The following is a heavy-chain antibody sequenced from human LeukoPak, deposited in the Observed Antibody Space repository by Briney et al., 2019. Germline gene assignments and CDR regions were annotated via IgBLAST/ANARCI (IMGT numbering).Heavy chain of an antibody. J-gene: IGHJ4*02. D-gene: IGHD6-19*01. CDR2: INHSGST. CDR1: GGSFSGYY. V-gene: IGHV4-34*01. CDR3: ARGVSVAGTDY. Sequence: SETPSLTCAVYGGSFSGYYWSWIRQPPGKGLEWIGEINHSGSTNYNPSLKSRVTISVDTSKNQFSLKLSSVTAADTAVYYCARGVSVAGTDYWGQGTLVTVSS.